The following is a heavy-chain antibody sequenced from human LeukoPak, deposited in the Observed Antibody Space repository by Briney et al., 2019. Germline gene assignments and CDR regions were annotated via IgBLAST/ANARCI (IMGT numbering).Heavy chain of an antibody. D-gene: IGHD4-17*01. V-gene: IGHV1-8*01. CDR1: GYTFTSYV. Sequence: ASVKVSCKASGYTFTSYVINWVRQATGQGLEWMGWMNPNSGNTGYAQKFQGRVTMTRNTSISTAYMELSSLRSEDTAVYYCARDLQDGVPTGYWGQGTLVIVS. J-gene: IGHJ4*02. CDR3: ARDLQDGVPTGY. CDR2: MNPNSGNT.